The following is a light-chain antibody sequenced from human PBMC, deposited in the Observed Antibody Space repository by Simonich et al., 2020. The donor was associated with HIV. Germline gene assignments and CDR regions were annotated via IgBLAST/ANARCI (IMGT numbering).Light chain of an antibody. CDR3: QQYAISPFS. J-gene: IGKJ2*01. CDR1: KSVCSSY. V-gene: IGKV3-20*01. Sequence: EIVLTQSPGTLSLSPGERATPSCRASKSVCSSYLSWYQQKPCLAPRLLLHGAASRATGIPDRFSGSGSGTDFTLTISRLEPEDFAVYYCQQYAISPFSFGQGTKLEIK. CDR2: GAA.